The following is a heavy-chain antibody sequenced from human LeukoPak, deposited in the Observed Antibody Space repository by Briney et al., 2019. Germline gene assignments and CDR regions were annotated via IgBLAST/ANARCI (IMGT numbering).Heavy chain of an antibody. V-gene: IGHV1-46*01. D-gene: IGHD4-17*01. CDR2: INPSGGST. CDR1: GYTFTSYY. J-gene: IGHJ4*02. CDR3: ARSSPPMTTVTTCDY. Sequence: ASVKVSCKASGYTFTSYYMHWVRQAPGQGLEWMGIINPSGGSTSYAQKFQGRVTMTRDTSTSTVYMELSSLRSEDTAVYYCARSSPPMTTVTTCDYWGQGTLVTVSP.